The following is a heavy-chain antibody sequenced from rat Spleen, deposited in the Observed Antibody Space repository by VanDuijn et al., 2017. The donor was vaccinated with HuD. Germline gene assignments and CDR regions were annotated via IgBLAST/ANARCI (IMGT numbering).Heavy chain of an antibody. CDR3: TRGTYYRH. CDR2: ISYDGTAT. CDR1: GLSFSNYD. J-gene: IGHJ2*01. D-gene: IGHD1-12*01. V-gene: IGHV5-22*01. Sequence: EVQLVESGGGLVQPGRSMKLSCAASGLSFSNYDMAWVRQAPTKGLEWVASISYDGTATYYRDSVKGRFTISRDIAKSTLYLQMNSLRSEDTATYYCTRGTYYRHWGQGVMVTVSS.